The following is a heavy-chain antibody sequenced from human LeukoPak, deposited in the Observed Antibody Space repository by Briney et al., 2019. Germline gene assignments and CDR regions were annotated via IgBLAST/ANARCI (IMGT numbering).Heavy chain of an antibody. Sequence: GGSLRLSCAASGFTVSTNYMSWVRQAPGKGLEWVSIIYDSGTTHYADSVKGRFTITRDNLRNTLYLQMNSLRAEDTAVYYCASHWGGYWGQGTLVTVSS. CDR2: IYDSGTT. CDR1: GFTVSTNY. V-gene: IGHV3-53*01. CDR3: ASHWGGY. J-gene: IGHJ4*02. D-gene: IGHD3-16*01.